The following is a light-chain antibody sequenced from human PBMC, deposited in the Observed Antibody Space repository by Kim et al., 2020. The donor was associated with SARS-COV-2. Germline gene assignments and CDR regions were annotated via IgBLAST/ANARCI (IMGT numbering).Light chain of an antibody. V-gene: IGKV1-5*01. CDR2: GAS. CDR1: QNINSW. J-gene: IGKJ4*01. CDR3: QQYNSYGLT. Sequence: VSVGDRVTITCRASQNINSWLAWYQQKPGKAPKVLIFGASSLESGVPSRFRGSGSGTDFTLTITNLQPDDFATYYCQQYNSYGLTFGGGTKVEVK.